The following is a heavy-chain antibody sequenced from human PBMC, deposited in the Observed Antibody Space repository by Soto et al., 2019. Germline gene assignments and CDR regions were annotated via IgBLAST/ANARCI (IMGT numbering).Heavy chain of an antibody. D-gene: IGHD5-18*01. CDR2: ISWNSGSI. CDR3: AKDGYSYGPFDY. Sequence: GGSLRLSCAASGFTFDDYAMHWVRQAPGKGLEWVSGISWNSGSIGYADSVKGRFTISRDNSKNTLYLQMNSLRAEDTAVYYCAKDGYSYGPFDYWGQGTLVTVSS. J-gene: IGHJ4*02. V-gene: IGHV3-9*01. CDR1: GFTFDDYA.